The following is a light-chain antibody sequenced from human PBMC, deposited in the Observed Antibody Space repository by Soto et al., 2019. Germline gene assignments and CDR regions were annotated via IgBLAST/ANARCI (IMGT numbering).Light chain of an antibody. CDR2: DNS. Sequence: QSVLTQPPSVSAAPGQKVTISCSGSSSNIGTNYVSWYQQLPGRAPKLVIFDNSKRPSGIPDRFSGSKSGSSATLGVTGLQTGDKADYYCGTWDSDLSAEVFGGGTKLTVL. CDR3: GTWDSDLSAEV. V-gene: IGLV1-51*01. CDR1: SSNIGTNY. J-gene: IGLJ3*02.